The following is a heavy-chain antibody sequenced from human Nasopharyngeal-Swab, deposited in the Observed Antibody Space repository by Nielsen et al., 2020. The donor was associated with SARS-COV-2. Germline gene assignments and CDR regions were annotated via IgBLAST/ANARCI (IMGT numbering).Heavy chain of an antibody. D-gene: IGHD3-16*02. CDR3: ARATYYDYVWGSYRPGAFDI. V-gene: IGHV4-30-2*04. J-gene: IGHJ3*02. CDR2: IYHSGST. Sequence: WIRQPPGKGLEWIGYIYHSGSTYYNPSLKSRVTISVDTSKNQFSLKLSSVTAADTAVYYCARATYYDYVWGSYRPGAFDIWGQGTMVTVSS.